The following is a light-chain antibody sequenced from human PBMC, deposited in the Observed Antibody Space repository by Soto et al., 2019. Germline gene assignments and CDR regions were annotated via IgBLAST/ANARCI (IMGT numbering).Light chain of an antibody. V-gene: IGLV1-47*01. CDR2: KNN. CDR3: AAWDDSLSAWV. Sequence: QAVVTQPPSASGTPGQRVTISCPGSYSDIGSNYVYWYQHLPGTAPKLLIYKNNQRPSGVPDRFSGSKSGTSASLAISGLRSEDEADYYCAAWDDSLSAWVFGGGTQLTVL. J-gene: IGLJ3*02. CDR1: YSDIGSNY.